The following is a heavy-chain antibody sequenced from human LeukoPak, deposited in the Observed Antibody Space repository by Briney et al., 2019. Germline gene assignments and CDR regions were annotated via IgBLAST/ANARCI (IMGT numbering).Heavy chain of an antibody. CDR3: ARMATLAGFDY. Sequence: SETLSLNCTVSGDSIKSDSYYWGWIRQPPGKGLEWIGTIYYSGSTYYNPSLKSRVTISVDTSKNQFSLKLSSVTAADTAVYYCARMATLAGFDYWGQGTLVTVSS. CDR1: GDSIKSDSYY. CDR2: IYYSGST. D-gene: IGHD3-16*01. J-gene: IGHJ4*02. V-gene: IGHV4-39*01.